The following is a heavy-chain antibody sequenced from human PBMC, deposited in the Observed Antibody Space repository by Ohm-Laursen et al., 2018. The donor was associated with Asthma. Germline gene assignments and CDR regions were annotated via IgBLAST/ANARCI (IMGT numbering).Heavy chain of an antibody. D-gene: IGHD1-26*01. J-gene: IGHJ1*01. V-gene: IGHV3-21*01. CDR2: ISTASTFI. CDR1: GYTFSRYS. Sequence: SLRLSCTASGYTFSRYSIHWVRQVPGKGLGWVASISTASTFIYYADSVRGRFTTSRDNAKNSVYLQMNSLRAEDTALYYCARIGPEWELPGREYSLHHWGQGTQVTVFS. CDR3: ARIGPEWELPGREYSLHH.